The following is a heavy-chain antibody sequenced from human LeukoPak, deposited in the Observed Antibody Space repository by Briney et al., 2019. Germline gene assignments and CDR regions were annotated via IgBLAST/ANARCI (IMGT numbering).Heavy chain of an antibody. D-gene: IGHD1-26*01. Sequence: GGSLRLSCAASGFAFSSYAMSWVRQAPGKGLEWVSVIYSGGSTYYADSVKGRFTISRDNSKNTLYLQMNSLRAEDTAVYYCARDLGGSAGFDYWGQGTLVTVSS. CDR2: IYSGGST. CDR1: GFAFSSYA. CDR3: ARDLGGSAGFDY. V-gene: IGHV3-66*01. J-gene: IGHJ4*02.